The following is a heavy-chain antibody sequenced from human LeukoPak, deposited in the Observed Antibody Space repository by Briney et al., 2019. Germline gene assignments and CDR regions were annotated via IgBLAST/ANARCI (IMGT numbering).Heavy chain of an antibody. V-gene: IGHV3-48*02. Sequence: GGSLRLSCAVSGFTFSTKSMNWVRQAPGKGLEWVPYITADSGTTYYADSVKGRFTISRDNAKNSLYLQMNSLRDEDTAVYYCASRDYFDYWGQGTLVTVSS. CDR3: ASRDYFDY. J-gene: IGHJ4*02. CDR2: ITADSGTT. CDR1: GFTFSTKS.